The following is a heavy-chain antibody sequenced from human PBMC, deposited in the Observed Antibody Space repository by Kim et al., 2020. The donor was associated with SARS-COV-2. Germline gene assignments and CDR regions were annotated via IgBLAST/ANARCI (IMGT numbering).Heavy chain of an antibody. D-gene: IGHD3-3*01. Sequence: ASVKVSCKASGYTFTSYGISWVRQAPGQGLEWMGWISAYNGNTNYAQKLQGRVTMTTDTSTSTAYMELRSLRSDDTAVYYCARSSNTTYYDFWSGSQIDWYFDLWGRGTLVTVSS. CDR1: GYTFTSYG. CDR2: ISAYNGNT. J-gene: IGHJ2*01. V-gene: IGHV1-18*01. CDR3: ARSSNTTYYDFWSGSQIDWYFDL.